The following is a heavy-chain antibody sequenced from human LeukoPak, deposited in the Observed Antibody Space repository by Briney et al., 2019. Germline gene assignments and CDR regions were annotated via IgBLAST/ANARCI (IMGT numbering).Heavy chain of an antibody. CDR2: IYYSGST. CDR3: ARLYCSGGSCYFDY. CDR1: GGSISSYY. V-gene: IGHV4-59*08. J-gene: IGHJ4*02. Sequence: SETLSLTCTVSGGSISSYYWSWIRQPPGKGLEWIGYIYYSGSTNYNPSLKSRVTISVDTSKNQFSLRLSSVTAADTAVYYCARLYCSGGSCYFDYWGQGTLVTVSS. D-gene: IGHD2-15*01.